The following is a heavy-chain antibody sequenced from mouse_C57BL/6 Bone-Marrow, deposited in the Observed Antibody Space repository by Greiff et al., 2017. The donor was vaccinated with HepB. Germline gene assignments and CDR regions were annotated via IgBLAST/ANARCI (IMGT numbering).Heavy chain of an antibody. CDR1: GYTFTDYE. J-gene: IGHJ1*03. CDR2: IDPDTGGT. Sequence: QVQLQQSGAELVRPGASVTLSCKASGYTFTDYEMHWVKQTPVHGLEWIGAIDPDTGGTAYNQKFKGKAILTADKSSSTAYMELRSLTSEDSAVYYCTRWPTDWYFDVWGTGTTVTVSS. D-gene: IGHD1-1*01. CDR3: TRWPTDWYFDV. V-gene: IGHV1-15*01.